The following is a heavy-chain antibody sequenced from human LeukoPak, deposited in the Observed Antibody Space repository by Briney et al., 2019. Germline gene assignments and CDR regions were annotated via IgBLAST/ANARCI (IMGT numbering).Heavy chain of an antibody. CDR2: ISCSGSST. J-gene: IGHJ6*02. CDR3: AKSHCCGGSCYSEGYYYGMDV. CDR1: GFTFSSYA. V-gene: IGHV3-23*01. D-gene: IGHD2-15*01. Sequence: QTGGSLRLSCAASGFTFSSYAMSWVRQPPGKGLEWVSSISCSGSSTYYADSVKGRFTISRDNSKNTLYLQMNVLRADCTAVYYCAKSHCCGGSCYSEGYYYGMDVWARGPAVSVSS.